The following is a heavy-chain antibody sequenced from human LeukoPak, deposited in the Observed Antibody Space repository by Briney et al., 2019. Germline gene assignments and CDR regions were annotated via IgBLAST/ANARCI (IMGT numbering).Heavy chain of an antibody. CDR1: EFTFSNYG. Sequence: GGSLRLSCAASEFTFSNYGMNWVRQAPGKGLEWVSALSSSGGSTYYADSVKGRFTISRDNSKNTLYLQMNSLRAEDTAVYYCARDQGEELLLGWGQGTLVTVSS. J-gene: IGHJ4*02. CDR3: ARDQGEELLLG. D-gene: IGHD1-26*01. V-gene: IGHV3-23*01. CDR2: LSSSGGST.